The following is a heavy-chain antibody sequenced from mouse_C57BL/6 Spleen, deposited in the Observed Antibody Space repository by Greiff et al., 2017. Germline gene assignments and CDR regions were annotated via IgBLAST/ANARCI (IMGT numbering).Heavy chain of an antibody. CDR2: IYWDDDK. J-gene: IGHJ1*03. D-gene: IGHD1-1*01. CDR3: ARSPCGSSYWYFDV. Sequence: QVQLKECGPGILQSSQTLSLTCSFSGFSLSTSGMGVSWIRPPSGKGLEWLALIYWDDDKRYNTSLKSRLTISKDTSRNQVFLKITSVDTADTATYYCARSPCGSSYWYFDVWGTGTTVTVSS. CDR1: GFSLSTSGMG. V-gene: IGHV8-12*01.